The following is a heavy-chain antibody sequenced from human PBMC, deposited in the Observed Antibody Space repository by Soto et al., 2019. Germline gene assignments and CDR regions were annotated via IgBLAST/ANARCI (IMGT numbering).Heavy chain of an antibody. V-gene: IGHV1-8*01. CDR1: GYTFTSYD. D-gene: IGHD3-3*01. CDR2: MNPNNGNT. CDR3: ARDHVTIFGVVNSGDAFDI. Sequence: ASVKVSCEASGYTFTSYDINWVRQATGQGLEWMGWMNPNNGNTSYAQKFQGRVTMTTDTSISTAYMELRSLRSDDTAVYYCARDHVTIFGVVNSGDAFDIWGQGTMVTVSS. J-gene: IGHJ3*02.